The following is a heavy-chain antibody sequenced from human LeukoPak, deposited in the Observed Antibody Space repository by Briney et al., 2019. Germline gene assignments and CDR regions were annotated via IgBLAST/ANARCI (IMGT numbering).Heavy chain of an antibody. CDR1: GFTFSSYW. V-gene: IGHV3-7*01. D-gene: IGHD3-10*01. CDR3: ARVTMVRGVRTDYYMDV. CDR2: IKQDGSEK. J-gene: IGHJ6*03. Sequence: GGSLRLSCAASGFTFSSYWMSWVRQAPGKGLEWVANIKQDGSEKYYVDSVKGRFTISRDNAKNSLYLQMNSLRAEDTAVYYCARVTMVRGVRTDYYMDVWGKGTTVTISS.